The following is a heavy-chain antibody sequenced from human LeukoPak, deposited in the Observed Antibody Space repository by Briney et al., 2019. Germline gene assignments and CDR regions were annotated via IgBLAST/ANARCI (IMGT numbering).Heavy chain of an antibody. V-gene: IGHV3-53*01. D-gene: IGHD4-17*01. Sequence: GGSLRLSCAASKFTVSSNYMAWVRQAPGKGLEWVSVINSGGNTYYADSVKGRFTISRDRSKNTVYLQMNSLRVEDTAVYYCARENGDYVYDYWGQGTLVTVSS. CDR1: KFTVSSNY. J-gene: IGHJ4*02. CDR3: ARENGDYVYDY. CDR2: INSGGNT.